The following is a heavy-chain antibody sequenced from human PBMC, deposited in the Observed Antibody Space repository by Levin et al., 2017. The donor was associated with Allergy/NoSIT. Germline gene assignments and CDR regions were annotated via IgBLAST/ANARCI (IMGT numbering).Heavy chain of an antibody. Sequence: ASVKVSCKASGYTFTSNGISWVRQAPGQGLEWMGWISAYNGDTNYAQNLQGRVTMTTDTYTSTAYMELRSLRSDDTAVYYCARDYGSGGYYSTWGQGTLVTVSS. CDR1: GYTFTSNG. CDR2: ISAYNGDT. J-gene: IGHJ5*02. D-gene: IGHD3-10*01. CDR3: ARDYGSGGYYST. V-gene: IGHV1-18*01.